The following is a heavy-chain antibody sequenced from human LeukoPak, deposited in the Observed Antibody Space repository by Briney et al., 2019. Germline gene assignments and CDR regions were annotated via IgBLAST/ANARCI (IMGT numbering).Heavy chain of an antibody. Sequence: GGSLRLSCAASGFTLSTYDMHWVRRGPGEGLEWVAAVGTSGHTFYPDSVKGQFTISRENARNSVYLQMNSLRAGDTAVYYCVRSSYGDHPYWGQGTLVTVSS. CDR1: GFTLSTYD. CDR2: VGTSGHT. V-gene: IGHV3-13*01. J-gene: IGHJ4*02. CDR3: VRSSYGDHPY. D-gene: IGHD4-17*01.